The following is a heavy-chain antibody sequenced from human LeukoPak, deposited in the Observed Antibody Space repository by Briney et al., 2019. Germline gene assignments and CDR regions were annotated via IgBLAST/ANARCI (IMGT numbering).Heavy chain of an antibody. CDR3: ARTTEDCSSTSCYQYWFDP. J-gene: IGHJ5*02. CDR2: IYYSGST. V-gene: IGHV4-61*01. Sequence: PSETLSLTCSVSAGSISSPSYYWSWIRQPPGKGLEWIGYIYYSGSTSYNPSLKSRVTISVDTSKNQISLKVRSVTAADTAVYYCARTTEDCSSTSCYQYWFDPWGQGTLVTV. D-gene: IGHD2-2*01. CDR1: AGSISSPSYY.